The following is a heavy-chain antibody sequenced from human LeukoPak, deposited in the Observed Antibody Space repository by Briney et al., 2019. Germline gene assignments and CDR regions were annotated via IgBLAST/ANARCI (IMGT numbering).Heavy chain of an antibody. V-gene: IGHV3-23*01. Sequence: GGSLRLSCAASGFTFSTYAMSWVRLAPGKGLEWVSAISGGGGSTYYADSMKGRFTISRDNSRNTLYLQMNSLRAEDTAVYYCAKGPGIAVAGGAFDIWGQGTMVTVSS. CDR2: ISGGGGST. D-gene: IGHD6-19*01. CDR3: AKGPGIAVAGGAFDI. J-gene: IGHJ3*02. CDR1: GFTFSTYA.